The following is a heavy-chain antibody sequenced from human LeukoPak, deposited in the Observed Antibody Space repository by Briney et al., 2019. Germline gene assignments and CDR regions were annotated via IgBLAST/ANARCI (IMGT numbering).Heavy chain of an antibody. V-gene: IGHV3-23*01. J-gene: IGHJ4*02. CDR1: GFTFSSYA. D-gene: IGHD3-22*01. CDR3: AIERSRWDYYDSSGYFNY. Sequence: GGSLRLSCAASGFTFSSYAMSWVRQAPGKGLEWVSAISGSGGSTYYADSVKGRFTISRDNSKNTLYLQMNSLRAEDTARYYCAIERSRWDYYDSSGYFNYWGQGTLVTVSS. CDR2: ISGSGGST.